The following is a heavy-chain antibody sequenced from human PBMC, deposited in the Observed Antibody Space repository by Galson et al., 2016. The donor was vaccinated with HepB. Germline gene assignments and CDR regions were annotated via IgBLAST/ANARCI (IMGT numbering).Heavy chain of an antibody. CDR1: GFTFSNYV. Sequence: SLRLSCAASGFTFSNYVMYWVRQAPGKGLVWVSRINPEGIGIYTLYADYVKGRFTISRDNAKNTLYLDMTSLRADDTGVYYCARDLNWKLFDYWGQGNLVTVSP. V-gene: IGHV3-74*01. CDR2: INPEGIGIYT. D-gene: IGHD1-1*01. CDR3: ARDLNWKLFDY. J-gene: IGHJ4*02.